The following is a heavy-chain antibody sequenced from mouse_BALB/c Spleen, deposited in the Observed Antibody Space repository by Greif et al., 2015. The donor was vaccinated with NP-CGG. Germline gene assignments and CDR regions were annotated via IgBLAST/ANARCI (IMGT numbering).Heavy chain of an antibody. CDR3: ARENRYDGFAY. J-gene: IGHJ3*01. CDR1: GFTFSSYA. D-gene: IGHD2-14*01. V-gene: IGHV5-6-5*01. Sequence: EVMLVESGGGLVKPGGSLKLSCAASGFTFSSYAMSWVRQTPEKRLEWVASISSGGSTYYPDSVKGRFTISRDNARNILYLQMSSLRSEDTAMYYCARENRYDGFAYWGQGTLVTVSA. CDR2: ISSGGST.